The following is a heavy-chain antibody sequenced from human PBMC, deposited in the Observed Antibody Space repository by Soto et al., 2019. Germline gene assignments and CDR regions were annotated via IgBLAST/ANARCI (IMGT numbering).Heavy chain of an antibody. Sequence: SGPTLVNPTQTLTLTCTFSGFSLSTSGVGVGWIRQPPGKALEWLALIYWDDDKRYSPSLKSRLTITKDTSKNQVVLTMTNMDPVDTATYYCAHSSIPLYQLPNLYNWFDPWGQGTLVTVSS. CDR2: IYWDDDK. CDR3: AHSSIPLYQLPNLYNWFDP. J-gene: IGHJ5*02. CDR1: GFSLSTSGVG. D-gene: IGHD2-2*01. V-gene: IGHV2-5*02.